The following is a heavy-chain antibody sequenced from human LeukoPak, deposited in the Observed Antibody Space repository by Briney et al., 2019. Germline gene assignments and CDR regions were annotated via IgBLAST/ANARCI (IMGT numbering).Heavy chain of an antibody. V-gene: IGHV4-39*07. J-gene: IGHJ5*02. CDR1: GGSISSRTYY. CDR3: ARERDRKWIGYSYGLWFGP. Sequence: SETLSLTCTVSGGSISSRTYYWGWIRQPPGKGLEWIGTIYYSGTTYYNPSLKSRVTISLDTSKNQFSLKLSSVTAADTAVYYCARERDRKWIGYSYGLWFGPWGQGTLVTVSS. D-gene: IGHD5-18*01. CDR2: IYYSGTT.